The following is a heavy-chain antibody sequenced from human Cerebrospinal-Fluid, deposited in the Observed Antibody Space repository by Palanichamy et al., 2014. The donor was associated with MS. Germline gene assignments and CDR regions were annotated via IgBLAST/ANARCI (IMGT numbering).Heavy chain of an antibody. CDR2: INHSGNT. V-gene: IGHV4-34*02. Sequence: QVHLQQWGAGLLKPSETLSPTCAVYGGAFSGFYWSWIRQSPGKGLEWIGEINHSGNTKYNPSLKSRVTISVDKSKNQFSLNLSSVSAADTAVYYCASKGQRGYSGYVREEAFDVWGRGTVVTVSS. CDR3: ASKGQRGYSGYVREEAFDV. CDR1: GGAFSGFY. D-gene: IGHD5-12*01. J-gene: IGHJ3*01.